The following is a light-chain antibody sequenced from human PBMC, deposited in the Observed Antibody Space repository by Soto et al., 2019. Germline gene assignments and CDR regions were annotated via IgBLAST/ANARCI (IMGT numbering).Light chain of an antibody. V-gene: IGLV2-14*03. CDR3: SSYGASSTL. J-gene: IGLJ3*02. Sequence: QSAPTQPASLSGSPGQSITISCTGTSSDIGSYNYVSWYQQHPGKAPKLMIFDVSYRPSGISDRFSGSKSGNTASLTISGLQPDDEADYYCSSYGASSTLFGGGTKLTVL. CDR1: SSDIGSYNY. CDR2: DVS.